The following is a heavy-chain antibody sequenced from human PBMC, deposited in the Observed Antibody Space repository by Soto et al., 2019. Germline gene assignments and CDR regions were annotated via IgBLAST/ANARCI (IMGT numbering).Heavy chain of an antibody. V-gene: IGHV3-30*18. CDR1: GFTFSSYG. D-gene: IGHD3-3*01. Sequence: GGSLRLSCAASGFTFSSYGMHWVRQAPGKGLEWVAVISYDGSNKYYADSVKGRFTISRDNSKNTLYLQMNSLRAEDTAVYYCAKLFGVVSYFDYWGQGTLVTVSS. CDR3: AKLFGVVSYFDY. J-gene: IGHJ4*02. CDR2: ISYDGSNK.